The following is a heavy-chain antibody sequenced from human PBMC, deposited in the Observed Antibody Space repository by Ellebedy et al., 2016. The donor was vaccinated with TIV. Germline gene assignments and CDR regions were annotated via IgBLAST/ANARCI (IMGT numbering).Heavy chain of an antibody. Sequence: GGSLRLSCAASGFTFSSYAMSWVRQAPGKGLEWVSAISGSGGSTYYADSVKGRFTISRDNSKNTLYLQMNSLRAEDTAVYYCAKDRDIVVVPAASGDYWGQGTLVTVSS. CDR2: ISGSGGST. CDR1: GFTFSSYA. CDR3: AKDRDIVVVPAASGDY. D-gene: IGHD2-2*01. J-gene: IGHJ4*02. V-gene: IGHV3-23*01.